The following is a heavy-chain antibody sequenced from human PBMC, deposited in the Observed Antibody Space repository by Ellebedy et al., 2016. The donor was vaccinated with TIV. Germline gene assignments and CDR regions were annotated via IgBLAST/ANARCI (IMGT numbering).Heavy chain of an antibody. J-gene: IGHJ5*02. V-gene: IGHV4-30-4*01. Sequence: MPSETLSLTCSVSGGSISSGDDALTWIRQPPGKGLEWIGFIYHSGSTDYNPSLKSRVTMSVDTSKNQLSLKLTSVTPADTALYYCARATAVGFDPWGQGTLVTVSS. CDR2: IYHSGST. D-gene: IGHD4-17*01. CDR3: ARATAVGFDP. CDR1: GGSISSGDDA.